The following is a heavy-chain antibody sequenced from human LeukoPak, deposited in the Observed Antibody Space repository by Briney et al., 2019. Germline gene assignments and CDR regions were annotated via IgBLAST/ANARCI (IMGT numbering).Heavy chain of an antibody. Sequence: GGSVRLSGTASGFTFNSYAMYWRRKGPGKGLEWFSGIFGSGGSAHYADSVKGRFTISRDNSQNTVYLQMNSLRAEDTAVYYCGKTTTGYSSGRNPAWPVDYWGQGTLVTVSS. D-gene: IGHD6-19*01. CDR3: GKTTTGYSSGRNPAWPVDY. CDR1: GFTFNSYA. V-gene: IGHV3-23*01. J-gene: IGHJ4*02. CDR2: IFGSGGSA.